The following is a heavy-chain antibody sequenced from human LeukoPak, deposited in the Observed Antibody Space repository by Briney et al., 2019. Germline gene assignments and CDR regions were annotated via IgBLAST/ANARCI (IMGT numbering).Heavy chain of an antibody. D-gene: IGHD3-10*01. CDR2: ISSSGDST. J-gene: IGHJ4*02. V-gene: IGHV3-23*01. Sequence: GGSLRLSCAASGFTFINHAMTWVRQAPGEGLEWVSAISSSGDSTYYADSVKGRFTISRDNSRNTLYLQMNSLRAEDTALYDCATDYHGSGRPMFDYWGQRTLVTVSS. CDR1: GFTFINHA. CDR3: ATDYHGSGRPMFDY.